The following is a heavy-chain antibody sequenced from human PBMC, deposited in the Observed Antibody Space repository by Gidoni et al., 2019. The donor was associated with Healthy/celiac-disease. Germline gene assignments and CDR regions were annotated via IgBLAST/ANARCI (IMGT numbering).Heavy chain of an antibody. V-gene: IGHV3-23*01. CDR1: GFTFSSYA. J-gene: IGHJ4*02. D-gene: IGHD6-19*01. CDR2: ISGSGGST. Sequence: EVQLLESGGGLVQPGGSLRLSCAASGFTFSSYAMSWVRQAPGKGLEWVSAISGSGGSTYDEDCVKGRVTSSRDNSKNTLYLQMNSLRAEDTAVYYCAKDSESIAVAGTPFDYGGQGTLVTVSS. CDR3: AKDSESIAVAGTPFDY.